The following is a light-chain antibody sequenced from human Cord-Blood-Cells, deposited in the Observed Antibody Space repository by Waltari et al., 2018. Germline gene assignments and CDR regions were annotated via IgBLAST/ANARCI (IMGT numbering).Light chain of an antibody. CDR1: SSNIGAGYD. V-gene: IGLV1-40*01. CDR3: QSYDSSLSAYVV. CDR2: GNS. J-gene: IGLJ2*01. Sequence: QSVLTQPPSVSGAPGQRVTISCTGSSSNIGAGYDEHWYQQLPGTAPKLLIYGNSNRPSGVPDRFSGSKSGPSASLAITGLQAEDEADYYCQSYDSSLSAYVVFGGGTKLTVL.